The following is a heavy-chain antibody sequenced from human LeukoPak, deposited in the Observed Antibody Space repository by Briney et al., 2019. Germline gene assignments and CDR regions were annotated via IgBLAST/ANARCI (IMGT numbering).Heavy chain of an antibody. D-gene: IGHD6-19*01. CDR2: TSYDGSSK. V-gene: IGHV3-30*18. Sequence: PGGSLRLSCAASGFTFSSYSMNWVRQAPGKGLEWVAVTSYDGSSKYYADSVKGRFTISRDNSKNTLYLQMNSLRAEDTAVYYCAKDHSYNSGWYGGPFDYWGQGTLVTVSS. J-gene: IGHJ4*02. CDR3: AKDHSYNSGWYGGPFDY. CDR1: GFTFSSYS.